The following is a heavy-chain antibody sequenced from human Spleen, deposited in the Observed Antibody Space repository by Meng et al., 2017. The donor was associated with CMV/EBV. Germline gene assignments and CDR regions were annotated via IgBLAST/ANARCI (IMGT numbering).Heavy chain of an antibody. V-gene: IGHV1-46*01. CDR3: ARDMVSGSYPTHLDY. J-gene: IGHJ4*02. Sequence: ASVKVSCKASGYTFTGYYMHWVRQAPGQGLEWMGIINPSGGSTSYAQKFQGRVTMTRDTSTSTVYMELSSLRSEDTAVYYCARDMVSGSYPTHLDYWGQGTLVTVSS. CDR1: GYTFTGYY. D-gene: IGHD1-26*01. CDR2: INPSGGST.